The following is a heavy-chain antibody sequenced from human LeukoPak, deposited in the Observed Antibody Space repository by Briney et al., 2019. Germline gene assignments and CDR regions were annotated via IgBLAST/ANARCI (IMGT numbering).Heavy chain of an antibody. D-gene: IGHD3-22*01. CDR3: ARGLRGGHYYDRSGYYAY. J-gene: IGHJ4*02. Sequence: EASVKVSCKASGGTFSSYAISWVRQAPGQGLEWMGGIIPIFGTANYAQKFQGRVTITADESTSTAYMEPSSLRSEDTAVYYCARGLRGGHYYDRSGYYAYWGQGTLVTVSS. V-gene: IGHV1-69*13. CDR1: GGTFSSYA. CDR2: IIPIFGTA.